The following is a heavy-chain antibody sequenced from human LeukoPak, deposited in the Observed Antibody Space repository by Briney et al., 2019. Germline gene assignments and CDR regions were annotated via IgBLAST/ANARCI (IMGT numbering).Heavy chain of an antibody. CDR1: GYTFTSYG. CDR3: ARDPVQKYSSGPGWFDH. Sequence: ASVKVSCKASGYTFTSYGISWVRQAPGQGLEWMGWISAYNGNTNYAQKLQGRVTMTTDTSTSTAYMELRSLRSDDTAVYYCARDPVQKYSSGPGWFDHWGQGTLVTVSS. CDR2: ISAYNGNT. J-gene: IGHJ5*02. V-gene: IGHV1-18*01. D-gene: IGHD6-19*01.